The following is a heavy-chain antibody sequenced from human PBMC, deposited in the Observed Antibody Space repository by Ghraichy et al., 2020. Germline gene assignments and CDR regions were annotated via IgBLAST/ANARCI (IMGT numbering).Heavy chain of an antibody. V-gene: IGHV3-15*04. CDR1: GFIFTNAW. D-gene: IGHD5-12*01. CDR2: IERKIDGGTS. J-gene: IGHJ4*02. Sequence: GGSLRLSCATSGFIFTNAWMSWVRQAPGKGLEWVGRIERKIDGGTSDYGAPVKGRFTISRDDSKSTMYLQMNSLDTEDTAVYYCSTNRAYSAYGLLDYWGQGNLVIVSS. CDR3: STNRAYSAYGLLDY.